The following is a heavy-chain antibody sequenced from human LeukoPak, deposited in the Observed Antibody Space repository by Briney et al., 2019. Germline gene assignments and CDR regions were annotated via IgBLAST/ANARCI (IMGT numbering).Heavy chain of an antibody. J-gene: IGHJ3*02. Sequence: ASVKVSCKASGYTFTGYYMHWVRQAPGQGLEWMGWINPNSGGTNYAQKFQGRVTMTRDTSISTAYMELSRLRSDDTAVYYCARVWWELPYDAFDIRGQGTMVTVSS. V-gene: IGHV1-2*02. CDR3: ARVWWELPYDAFDI. CDR2: INPNSGGT. D-gene: IGHD1-26*01. CDR1: GYTFTGYY.